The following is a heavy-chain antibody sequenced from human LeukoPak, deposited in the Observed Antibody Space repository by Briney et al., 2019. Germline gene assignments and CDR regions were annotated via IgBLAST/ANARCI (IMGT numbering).Heavy chain of an antibody. D-gene: IGHD4-17*01. J-gene: IGHJ6*03. CDR1: GGTFSSYA. CDR2: IIPIFGTA. CDR3: ARGGLDYGDQDYYYMDV. Sequence: GASVKVSCKASGGTFSSYAISWVRQAPGQGLEWMGGIIPIFGTANYAQKFQGRVTITADESTSTAYMELSSLRSEDTAVYYCARGGLDYGDQDYYYMDVWGKGTTVTVSS. V-gene: IGHV1-69*13.